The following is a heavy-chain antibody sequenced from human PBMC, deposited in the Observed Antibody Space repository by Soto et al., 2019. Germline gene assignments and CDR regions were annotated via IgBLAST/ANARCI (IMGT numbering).Heavy chain of an antibody. CDR2: ISSSGSTI. J-gene: IGHJ6*02. D-gene: IGHD3-3*01. V-gene: IGHV3-48*03. Sequence: RLSCAASGFTFSSYEMNWVRQAPGKGLEWVPYISSSGSTIYYADSVKGRFTISRDNAKNSLYLQMNSLRAEDTAVYYCARDPHVLRFLEWSYMDVWGQGTTVTVSS. CDR3: ARDPHVLRFLEWSYMDV. CDR1: GFTFSSYE.